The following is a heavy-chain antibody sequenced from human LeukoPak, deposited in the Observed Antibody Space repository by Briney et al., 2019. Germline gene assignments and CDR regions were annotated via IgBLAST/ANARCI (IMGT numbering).Heavy chain of an antibody. CDR3: ARTSFGVVNNAFDI. J-gene: IGHJ3*02. V-gene: IGHV4-30-2*01. D-gene: IGHD3-3*01. CDR1: GGSISSGGYP. Sequence: PSQTLSLTCAVSGGSISSGGYPWSWLRQPPGKGLEWIGYTYHSGSTYYNPALKSRVTISVDRSKIQFSLKLSSVTAADASVYYCARTSFGVVNNAFDIWGQGTMVTVSS. CDR2: TYHSGST.